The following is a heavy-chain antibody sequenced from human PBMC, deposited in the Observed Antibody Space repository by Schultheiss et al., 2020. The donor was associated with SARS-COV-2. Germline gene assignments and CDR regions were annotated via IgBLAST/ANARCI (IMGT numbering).Heavy chain of an antibody. CDR1: SGSVKSGSYY. CDR2: IYYLGGT. Sequence: SETLSLTCTVSSGSVKSGSYYWSWIRQPPGKGLEYIGYIYYLGGTNYNPSLGSRVTISVDTSKNQFSLKLISVTTADTAVYYCARGRYYPFDYWGQGTLVTVSS. D-gene: IGHD1-26*01. CDR3: ARGRYYPFDY. J-gene: IGHJ4*02. V-gene: IGHV4-61*01.